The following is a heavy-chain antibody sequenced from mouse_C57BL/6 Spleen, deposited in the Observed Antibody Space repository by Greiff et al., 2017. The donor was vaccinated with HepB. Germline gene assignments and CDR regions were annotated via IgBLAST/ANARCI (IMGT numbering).Heavy chain of an antibody. V-gene: IGHV1-26*01. CDR2: INPNNGGT. Sequence: EVQLQQSGPELVKPGASVKISCKASGYTFTDYYMNWVKQSHGKSLEWIGDINPNNGGTSYNQKFKGKATLTVDKSSSTAYMELRSLTSEDSAVYYCARDWDRDWFAYWGQGTLVTVSA. J-gene: IGHJ3*01. CDR3: ARDWDRDWFAY. D-gene: IGHD4-1*01. CDR1: GYTFTDYY.